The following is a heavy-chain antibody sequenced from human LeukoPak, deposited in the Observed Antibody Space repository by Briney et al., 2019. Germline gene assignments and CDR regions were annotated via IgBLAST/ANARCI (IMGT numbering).Heavy chain of an antibody. CDR2: VSTNNDKA. D-gene: IGHD3-9*01. CDR1: GYTFTSYS. J-gene: IGHJ5*02. CDR3: ARVVTGYYRLDP. Sequence: ASVKVSCTAPGYTFTSYSFSWVRQAPGQGLEWMGWVSTNNDKANYAQKLQGRVTMTTDTSTSTAYMELRSLSSDDTAVYYCARVVTGYYRLDPWGLGTLVTVSS. V-gene: IGHV1-18*01.